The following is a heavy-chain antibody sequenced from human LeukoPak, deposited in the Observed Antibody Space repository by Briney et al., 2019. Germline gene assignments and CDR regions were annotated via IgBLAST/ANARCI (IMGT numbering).Heavy chain of an antibody. V-gene: IGHV3-23*01. CDR3: AKRGAVSSKSIIMVRGTRRYYYNMDV. Sequence: GGSLRLSCAASGFTFSNAWMSWVRQAPGKGLEWVSSISDSGSSTYYADSVNGRFTISRDNSKNTPYLQINSLRAEDTAVYYCAKRGAVSSKSIIMVRGTRRYYYNMDVWGKGTTVTISS. CDR2: ISDSGSST. J-gene: IGHJ6*03. CDR1: GFTFSNAW. D-gene: IGHD3-10*01.